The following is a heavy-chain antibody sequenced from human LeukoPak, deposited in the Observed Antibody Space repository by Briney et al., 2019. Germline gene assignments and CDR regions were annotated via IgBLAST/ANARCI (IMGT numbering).Heavy chain of an antibody. V-gene: IGHV3-30*18. CDR3: AKNLRAPYCSGGSCLDAFDI. Sequence: PGGSLRLSCAASGFTFSSYGMHWVRQAPGKGLEWVAVISYDGSNKYYADSVKGRFTISRDNSKNTLYLQMNSLRAEDTAVYYCAKNLRAPYCSGGSCLDAFDIWGQGTVVTVSS. J-gene: IGHJ3*02. D-gene: IGHD2-15*01. CDR1: GFTFSSYG. CDR2: ISYDGSNK.